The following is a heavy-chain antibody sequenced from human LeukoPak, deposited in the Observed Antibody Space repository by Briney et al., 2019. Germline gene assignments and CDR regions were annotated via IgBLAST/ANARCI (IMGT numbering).Heavy chain of an antibody. CDR3: LRNTRVPDY. D-gene: IGHD2-15*01. CDR2: IKYDGNEK. CDR1: GFTFSDYW. V-gene: IGHV3-7*01. Sequence: GGSLRLSCAASGFTFSDYWMSWMRQAPGKGLEWVANIKYDGNEKYYVDSVKGRFTISRDNARNSLYLQMNSLRVEDTAVYYRLRNTRVPDYWGQGTLVTVSS. J-gene: IGHJ4*02.